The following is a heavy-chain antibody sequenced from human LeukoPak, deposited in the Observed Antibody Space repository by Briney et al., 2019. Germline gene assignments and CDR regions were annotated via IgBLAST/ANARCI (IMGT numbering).Heavy chain of an antibody. Sequence: PGGSLRLSCAASGFTFSSYWMSWVRQAPGKGLEWVANIKQDGSEKYYVDSVKGRFTISRDNAKNSLFLQMNSLRTEDAAFYYCARASVAAAPDYWGQGTLVTVSS. CDR3: ARASVAAAPDY. CDR1: GFTFSSYW. D-gene: IGHD6-13*01. V-gene: IGHV3-7*03. J-gene: IGHJ4*02. CDR2: IKQDGSEK.